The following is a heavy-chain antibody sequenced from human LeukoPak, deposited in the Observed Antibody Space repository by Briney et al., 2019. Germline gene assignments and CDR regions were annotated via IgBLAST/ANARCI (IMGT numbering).Heavy chain of an antibody. D-gene: IGHD5-18*01. CDR2: IIPILGIA. Sequence: GSSVKVSCKASGGTFSSYAISWVRQAPGQGLEWMGRIIPILGIANYAQKFQGRVTITADKSTSTAYMELSSLRSEDTAVYYCARADSYGYPDLYWGQGTLVTVSS. J-gene: IGHJ4*02. CDR1: GGTFSSYA. CDR3: ARADSYGYPDLY. V-gene: IGHV1-69*04.